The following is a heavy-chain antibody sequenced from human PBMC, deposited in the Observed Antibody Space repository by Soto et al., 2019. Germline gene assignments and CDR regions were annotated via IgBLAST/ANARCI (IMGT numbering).Heavy chain of an antibody. J-gene: IGHJ4*02. CDR3: ARGRLRYFDWLLS. Sequence: SETLSLTCTVSGGSISSGDYYWSWIRQPPGKGLEWIGYIYYSGSTYYNPSLKSRVTISVDTSKNQSSLKLSSVTAADTAVYYCARGRLRYFDWLLSWGQGTLVTVSS. CDR1: GGSISSGDYY. V-gene: IGHV4-30-4*01. CDR2: IYYSGST. D-gene: IGHD3-9*01.